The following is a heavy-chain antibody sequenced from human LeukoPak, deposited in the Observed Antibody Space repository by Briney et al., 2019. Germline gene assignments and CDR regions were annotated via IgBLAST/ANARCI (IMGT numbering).Heavy chain of an antibody. CDR2: INPNSGGT. V-gene: IGHV1-2*02. CDR1: GYTFTGYY. D-gene: IGHD3-22*01. Sequence: ASVKVSCKASGYTFTGYYMHWVRQAPGQGIECMGWINPNSGGTNYAQKFQGRVTMTRDTSISTAYMELSRLRSDDTAVYYCARGGITMIVVATSWGQGTLVTVSS. CDR3: ARGGITMIVVATS. J-gene: IGHJ5*02.